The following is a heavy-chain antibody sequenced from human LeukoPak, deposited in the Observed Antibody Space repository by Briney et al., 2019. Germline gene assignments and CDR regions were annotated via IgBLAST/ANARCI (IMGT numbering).Heavy chain of an antibody. J-gene: IGHJ3*02. D-gene: IGHD3-16*01. CDR2: INHSGST. Sequence: SETLSLTCTVSGGSISSSSYYWGWIRQPPGKGLEWIGEINHSGSTNYNPSLKSRVTISVDTSKNQFSLKLSPVTAADTAVYYCARVGDIGAFDIWGQGTMVTVSS. V-gene: IGHV4-39*07. CDR1: GGSISSSSYY. CDR3: ARVGDIGAFDI.